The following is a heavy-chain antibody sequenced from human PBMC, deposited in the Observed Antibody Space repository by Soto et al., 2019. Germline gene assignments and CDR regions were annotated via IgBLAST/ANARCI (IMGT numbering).Heavy chain of an antibody. CDR3: ARAARGVPAAVKRRYDI. Sequence: SETLSLTCVVYGGSFSDYYWSWIRQPPGKGLEWVGEIYYTGSTNYNPSLKSRVTISIDSSKSQFSLNLSSVTAADTAVYYCARAARGVPAAVKRRYDIWGQGTMVTVSS. CDR1: GGSFSDYY. V-gene: IGHV4-34*01. D-gene: IGHD2-2*01. CDR2: IYYTGST. J-gene: IGHJ3*02.